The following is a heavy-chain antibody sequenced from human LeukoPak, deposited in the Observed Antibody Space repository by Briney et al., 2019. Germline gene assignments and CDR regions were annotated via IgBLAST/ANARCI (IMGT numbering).Heavy chain of an antibody. CDR1: GFTFSSQA. CDR3: ARGPNSNWSGLDF. Sequence: PEGSLRLSCVASGFTFSSQAMSWVRQAPGKGLYWVSAISGSGGSTFYADSVKGRFSISRDNSKNMLYLQMNSLRAEDTAVYYCARGPNSNWSGLDFWGQGTLLTVSS. CDR2: ISGSGGST. D-gene: IGHD6-6*01. J-gene: IGHJ4*02. V-gene: IGHV3-23*01.